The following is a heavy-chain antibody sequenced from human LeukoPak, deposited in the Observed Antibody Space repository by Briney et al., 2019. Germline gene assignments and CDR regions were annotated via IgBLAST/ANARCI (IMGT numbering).Heavy chain of an antibody. V-gene: IGHV3-23*01. J-gene: IGHJ4*02. CDR2: MTGGGAT. Sequence: GGSLRLSCVGSGFSFNKYAASWVRQAPGKGLEWVAGMTGGGATYHADSVKGRFVISRDNSKNTVYLQMNSLRAEDTALYFCAKDKIVGDGRWDFDYWGQGTLVTVSS. CDR1: GFSFNKYA. CDR3: AKDKIVGDGRWDFDY. D-gene: IGHD3-10*01.